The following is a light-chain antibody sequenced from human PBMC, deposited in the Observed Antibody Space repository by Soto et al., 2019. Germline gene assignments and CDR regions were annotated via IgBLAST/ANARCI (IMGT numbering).Light chain of an antibody. V-gene: IGKV3D-20*02. CDR3: QHRAGWPPALT. CDR1: QSVSSSY. Sequence: EIVLTQSPGTLSLSPGERATLSCRASQSVSSSYLAWYQQKPGQAPRLLIYNASNRATDIPARFSGSGSGTDFTLTISSLEPEDFAVYFCQHRAGWPPALTFGGGTKVEIK. CDR2: NAS. J-gene: IGKJ4*01.